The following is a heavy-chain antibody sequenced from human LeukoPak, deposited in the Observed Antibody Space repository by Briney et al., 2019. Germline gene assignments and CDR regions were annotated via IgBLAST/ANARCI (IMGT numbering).Heavy chain of an antibody. V-gene: IGHV3-64*02. Sequence: GGSLRLSCAASGFIFSNYAMYWVRQAPGKGLESVAAISTKGGSTSYADSVKGRMAISRDDSKNTLFLQMGSLTTDDMGLYFCARDRSGAFDYWGQGTLVTVSS. CDR2: ISTKGGST. CDR1: GFIFSNYA. D-gene: IGHD6-19*01. CDR3: ARDRSGAFDY. J-gene: IGHJ4*02.